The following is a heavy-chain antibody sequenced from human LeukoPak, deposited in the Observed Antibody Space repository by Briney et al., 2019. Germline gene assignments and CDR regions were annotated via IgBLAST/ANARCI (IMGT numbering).Heavy chain of an antibody. V-gene: IGHV3-30-3*01. Sequence: PGGSLRLSCAASGFTFSSYTMHWVRQAPGKGLEWVAAISYDGSNKYYADSVKGRFTISRDNSKNTLFLQMNSLRAEDTAVYYCASLKGPFDYWGQGTLVTVSS. CDR1: GFTFSSYT. CDR2: ISYDGSNK. J-gene: IGHJ4*02. CDR3: ASLKGPFDY.